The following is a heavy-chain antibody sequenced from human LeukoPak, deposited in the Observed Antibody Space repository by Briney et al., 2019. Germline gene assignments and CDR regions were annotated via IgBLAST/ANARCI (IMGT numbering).Heavy chain of an antibody. CDR1: GFTVSSNY. CDR3: ARVTSIVVVPAAMSGSIRRYYYYYYMDV. J-gene: IGHJ6*03. CDR2: IYSGGST. Sequence: GGSLRLSCAASGFTVSSNYMSWVRQAPGKGLEWVSVIYSGGSTYYADSVKGRFTISRDNSKNTLHLQMNSLRAEDTAVYYCARVTSIVVVPAAMSGSIRRYYYYYYMDVWGKGTTVTVSS. V-gene: IGHV3-53*01. D-gene: IGHD2-2*01.